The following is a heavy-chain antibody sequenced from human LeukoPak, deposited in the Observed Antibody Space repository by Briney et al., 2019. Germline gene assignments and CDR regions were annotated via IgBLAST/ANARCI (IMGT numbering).Heavy chain of an antibody. CDR2: IRNDNGNR. CDR3: ARVTMVTTSPWSWGPKKIGQEVYWHDP. Sequence: ASVKVSCTTSGYTFRDYGITWVRQAPGQGLEWMGWIRNDNGNREYAQKIQGRVTMTRDTSTSTAYMELRSLTSDNTAVYYCARVTMVTTSPWSWGPKKIGQEVYWHDPWGQGTLVTVSS. J-gene: IGHJ5*02. D-gene: IGHD4/OR15-4a*01. V-gene: IGHV1-18*01. CDR1: GYTFRDYG.